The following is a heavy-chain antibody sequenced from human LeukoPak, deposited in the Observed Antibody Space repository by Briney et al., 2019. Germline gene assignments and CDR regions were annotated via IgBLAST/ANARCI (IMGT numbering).Heavy chain of an antibody. CDR2: MNPNSGNT. Sequence: GASVKVSCKASGYTFTSYDINWVRQATGQGLEWMGWMNPNSGNTGYAQKFQGRVTMTRNTSISTAYMELSSLRSEDTAVYYCARGTEDIVVVPAAGHYYYYMDVWGKGTTVTISS. CDR3: ARGTEDIVVVPAAGHYYYYMDV. CDR1: GYTFTSYD. D-gene: IGHD2-2*01. J-gene: IGHJ6*03. V-gene: IGHV1-8*01.